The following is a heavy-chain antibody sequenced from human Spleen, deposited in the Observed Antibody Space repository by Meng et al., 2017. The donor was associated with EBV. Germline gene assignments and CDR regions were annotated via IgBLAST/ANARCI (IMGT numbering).Heavy chain of an antibody. CDR1: GDSFSPYY. V-gene: IGHV4-34*12. J-gene: IGHJ4*02. D-gene: IGHD3-16*01. Sequence: QVQLQRWGAGLLKPSETLSPTCDVYGDSFSPYYWRWIRQPPGRGLAWIGDVIHSGNTSYSPSLKSRVTISVDTSKRQFSLQLRSMTAADTAVYYCATGWGTANYWGQGTLGTVSS. CDR2: VIHSGNT. CDR3: ATGWGTANY.